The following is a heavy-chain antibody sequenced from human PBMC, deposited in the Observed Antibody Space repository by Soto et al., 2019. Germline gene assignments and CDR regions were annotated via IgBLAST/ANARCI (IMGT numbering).Heavy chain of an antibody. Sequence: QVQLVQSGAEVKKPGSSVKVSCKASGGTFSSYIISWVRQAPGQGLEWMGRIIPILGIANYAQKFQGRVTITADKATSTAYLERSSLRSEDTAVYYCANKDYDGSAYCYYGMDVWGQGTTVTVSS. CDR2: IIPILGIA. CDR3: ANKDYDGSAYCYYGMDV. CDR1: GGTFSSYI. J-gene: IGHJ6*02. V-gene: IGHV1-69*02. D-gene: IGHD3-22*01.